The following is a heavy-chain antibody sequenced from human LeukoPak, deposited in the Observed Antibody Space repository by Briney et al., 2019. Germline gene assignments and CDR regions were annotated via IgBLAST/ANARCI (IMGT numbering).Heavy chain of an antibody. CDR2: RYTGDTT. Sequence: GGSLRLSCAASGFTVTNNCVTWVRQAPGKGLEWVPFRYTGDTTYYADSVKGRFSISGDTSRNILYLQMNSPRAEDTAVYYCARDGGSGTYSNSDHYNYFGIDVWGQGTTVTVSS. V-gene: IGHV3-66*01. CDR3: ARDGGSGTYSNSDHYNYFGIDV. D-gene: IGHD3-10*01. CDR1: GFTVTNNC. J-gene: IGHJ6*02.